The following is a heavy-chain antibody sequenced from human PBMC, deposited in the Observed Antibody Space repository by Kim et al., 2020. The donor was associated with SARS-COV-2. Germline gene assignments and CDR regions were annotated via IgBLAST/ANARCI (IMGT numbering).Heavy chain of an antibody. D-gene: IGHD2-21*02. Sequence: ADSVKGRFTISRDNAKNSLYLQMNSLRAEDTALYYCAKSGDYYYYYGMDVWGQGTTVTVSS. J-gene: IGHJ6*02. V-gene: IGHV3-9*01. CDR3: AKSGDYYYYYGMDV.